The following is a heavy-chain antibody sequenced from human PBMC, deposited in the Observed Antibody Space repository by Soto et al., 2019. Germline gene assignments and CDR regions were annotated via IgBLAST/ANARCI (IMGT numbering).Heavy chain of an antibody. CDR1: GGTFSSYT. D-gene: IGHD2-21*02. Sequence: QVQLVQSGAEVKKPGSSVKVSCKASGGTFSSYTISWVRQAPGQGLEWMGRIIPILGIANYAQKFQGRVTITADKSTSTAYMGLSSLRSEDTAVYYCARDRGDGGNSYWGQGTLVTVSS. CDR2: IIPILGIA. CDR3: ARDRGDGGNSY. V-gene: IGHV1-69*08. J-gene: IGHJ4*02.